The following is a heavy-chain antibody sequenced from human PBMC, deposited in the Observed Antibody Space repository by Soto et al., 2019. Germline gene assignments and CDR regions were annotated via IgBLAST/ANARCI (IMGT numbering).Heavy chain of an antibody. V-gene: IGHV3-9*01. D-gene: IGHD3-16*02. Sequence: EVQLVESGGGLVQPGRSLRLSCAASGFTFDDYAMHWVRQAPGKGLEWVSGISWNSGSIGYADSVKGRLTITRDNDKNSLYLKMNSMRAEDTALYYFAKDIVGLGESSLRAFDIWGQGTMVPVSS. CDR1: GFTFDDYA. J-gene: IGHJ3*02. CDR3: AKDIVGLGESSLRAFDI. CDR2: ISWNSGSI.